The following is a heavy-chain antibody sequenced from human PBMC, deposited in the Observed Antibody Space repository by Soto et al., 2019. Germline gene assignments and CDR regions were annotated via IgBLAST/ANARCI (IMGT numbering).Heavy chain of an antibody. Sequence: QVQLVQSGAEVKKPGASVKVSCKASGYIFIHYYIHWIPQAPGHGLEWMAIINPNGGITNHAQKFQGRVTVTSDTSTSTVSMELNSLGSDATAGYFCARSLLQGDFCGQGTLVTVSS. CDR3: ARSLLQGDF. CDR1: GYIFIHYY. D-gene: IGHD2-21*01. V-gene: IGHV1-46*01. J-gene: IGHJ4*02. CDR2: INPNGGIT.